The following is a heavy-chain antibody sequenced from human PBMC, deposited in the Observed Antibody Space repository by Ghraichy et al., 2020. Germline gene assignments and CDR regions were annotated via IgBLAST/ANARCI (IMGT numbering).Heavy chain of an antibody. CDR1: GFTFRSYA. Sequence: GGSLRLSCAASGFTFRSYAMSWVRQAPGKGLEWVSTISESGDNTYYADSVKGRFTISRDNSKNTLYLQMNTLRAEDTAVYYCAKACTISWKTVDYWGQGTLVTVSS. D-gene: IGHD6-13*01. CDR2: ISESGDNT. CDR3: AKACTISWKTVDY. J-gene: IGHJ4*02. V-gene: IGHV3-23*01.